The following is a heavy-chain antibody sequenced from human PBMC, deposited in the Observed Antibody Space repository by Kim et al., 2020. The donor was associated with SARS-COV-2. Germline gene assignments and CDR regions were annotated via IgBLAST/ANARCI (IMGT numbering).Heavy chain of an antibody. CDR3: ARRGYRVEEFDY. D-gene: IGHD5-12*01. Sequence: NYAQKFQGRVTITADESTSTAYMELSSLRSEDTAVYYCARRGYRVEEFDYWGQGTLVTVSS. V-gene: IGHV1-69*01. J-gene: IGHJ4*02.